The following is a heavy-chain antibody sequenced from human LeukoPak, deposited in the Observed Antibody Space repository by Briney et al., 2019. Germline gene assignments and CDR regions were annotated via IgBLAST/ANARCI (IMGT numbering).Heavy chain of an antibody. Sequence: SETLSLTCTVSGGSISSYYWSWIRQPAGKGLEWIGRVYTSGSTNYNPSLKSRVTMSVDTSKNQFSLKLSSVTAADTAVYYCARAEQAGYSSGWYDYSFDYWGQGTLVTVSS. CDR2: VYTSGST. V-gene: IGHV4-4*07. CDR1: GGSISSYY. D-gene: IGHD6-19*01. J-gene: IGHJ4*02. CDR3: ARAEQAGYSSGWYDYSFDY.